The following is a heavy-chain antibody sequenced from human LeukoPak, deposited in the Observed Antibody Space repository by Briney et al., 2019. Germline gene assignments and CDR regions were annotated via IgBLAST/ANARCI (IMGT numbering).Heavy chain of an antibody. J-gene: IGHJ4*02. D-gene: IGHD3-10*01. CDR2: MSSGGIYE. CDR3: ARDSTYYYASGSSGPHYFDN. CDR1: GFAFGSYT. V-gene: IGHV3-30*11. Sequence: GGSLRLSCAAPGFAFGSYTMRWVRQAPGKGLEWVSFMSSGGIYEYYADSVKGRFTISRDTSKSTLYLQLNSLRVEDTAVYYCARDSTYYYASGSSGPHYFDNWGQGTLVTVPS.